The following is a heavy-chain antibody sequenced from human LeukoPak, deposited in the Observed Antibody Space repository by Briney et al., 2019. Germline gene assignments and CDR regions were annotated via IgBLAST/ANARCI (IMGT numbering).Heavy chain of an antibody. Sequence: GASLRLSCAASGFTFDDYAMHWVRQAPGKGLEWVSGISWNSGSIGYADSVKGRFTISRDNTKNSLYLQMNSLRAEDTALYYCAKDMRATYYYYGMDVWGQGTTVTVSS. CDR3: AKDMRATYYYYGMDV. CDR2: ISWNSGSI. V-gene: IGHV3-9*01. J-gene: IGHJ6*02. CDR1: GFTFDDYA.